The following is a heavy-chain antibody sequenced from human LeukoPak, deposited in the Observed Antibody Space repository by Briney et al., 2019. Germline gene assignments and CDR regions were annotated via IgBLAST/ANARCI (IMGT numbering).Heavy chain of an antibody. J-gene: IGHJ4*02. CDR1: GFTFSSYG. CDR2: ISYDGSNK. V-gene: IGHV3-30*18. Sequence: HPGGSLRLSCAASGFTFSSYGMHWVRQAPGKGLEWVAVISYDGSNKYYADSVKGRFTISRDNSKNTLYLQMNSLRAEDTAVYYCAKRGDYVYLGYWGQGTLVTVSS. CDR3: AKRGDYVYLGY. D-gene: IGHD4-17*01.